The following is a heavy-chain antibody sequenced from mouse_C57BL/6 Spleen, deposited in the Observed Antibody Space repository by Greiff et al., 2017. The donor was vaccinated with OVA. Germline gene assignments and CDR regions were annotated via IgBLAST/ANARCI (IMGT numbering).Heavy chain of an antibody. D-gene: IGHD1-2*01. CDR1: GYSITSGYY. CDR2: ISYDGSN. J-gene: IGHJ2*01. Sequence: EVQLVESGPGLVKPSQSLSLTCSVTGYSITSGYYWNWIRQFPGNKLEWMGYISYDGSNNYNPSLKNRISITRDTSKNQFFLKLNSVTTEDTATYYCARERGDYYGPFDYWGQGTTLTVSS. CDR3: ARERGDYYGPFDY. V-gene: IGHV3-6*01.